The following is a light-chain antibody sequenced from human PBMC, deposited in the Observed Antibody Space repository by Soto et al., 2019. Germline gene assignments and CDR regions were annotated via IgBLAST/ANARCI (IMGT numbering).Light chain of an antibody. CDR1: QSVRSSY. J-gene: IGKJ2*01. CDR2: GAS. CDR3: QQYGTSPYT. Sequence: EIVLTQSPGTLSLSPGERATFSCRASQSVRSSYLAWYQQKHGQAPSLLIYGASIRATGIPDRFTGSGSGTDFTLTISRLEPEDFAVYYCQQYGTSPYTFGLGTKLEIK. V-gene: IGKV3-20*01.